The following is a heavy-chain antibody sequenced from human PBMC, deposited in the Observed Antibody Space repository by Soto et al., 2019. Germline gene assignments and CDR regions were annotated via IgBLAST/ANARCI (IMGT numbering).Heavy chain of an antibody. Sequence: ASVKVSCKASGYTFTSYAMHWVRQAPGQRLEWMGWINAGNGNTKYSQKFQGRVTITRDTSASTAYMELSSLRAEDTAVYYCAREGLVLVPTSVKSDYYHYAMDVWGQGTTVTVSS. CDR2: INAGNGNT. V-gene: IGHV1-3*01. J-gene: IGHJ6*02. CDR1: GYTFTSYA. CDR3: AREGLVLVPTSVKSDYYHYAMDV. D-gene: IGHD2-15*01.